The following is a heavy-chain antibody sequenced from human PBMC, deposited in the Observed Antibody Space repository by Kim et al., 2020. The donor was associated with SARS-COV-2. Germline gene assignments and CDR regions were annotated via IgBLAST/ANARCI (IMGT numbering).Heavy chain of an antibody. Sequence: GGSLRLSCAASGFTFSSYAMHWVRQAPGKGLEWVAVISYDGSNKYYADSVKGRFTISRDNSKNTLYLQMNSLRAEDTAVYYCASPDIVVVIRYWGQGTLVTVSS. V-gene: IGHV3-30-3*01. J-gene: IGHJ4*02. CDR3: ASPDIVVVIRY. CDR2: ISYDGSNK. D-gene: IGHD3-22*01. CDR1: GFTFSSYA.